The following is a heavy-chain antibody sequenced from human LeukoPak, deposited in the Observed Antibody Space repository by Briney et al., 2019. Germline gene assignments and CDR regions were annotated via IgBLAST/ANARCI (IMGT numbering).Heavy chain of an antibody. CDR3: ARAGDGTAARDY. CDR2: INEDGGEK. J-gene: IGHJ4*02. Sequence: PGGSLRLSCAASGFTFSSYWMSWVRQAPGKGLEWVANINEDGGEKYYVDSVRGRFTISRDNAKNSVYLQVNSLRAEDTAVYYWARAGDGTAARDYWGQGTLVTVSS. CDR1: GFTFSSYW. D-gene: IGHD2-15*01. V-gene: IGHV3-7*01.